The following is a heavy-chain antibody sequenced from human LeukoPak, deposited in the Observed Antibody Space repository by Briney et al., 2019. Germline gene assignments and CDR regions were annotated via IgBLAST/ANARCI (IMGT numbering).Heavy chain of an antibody. Sequence: ASVKVSCKASGYTFTNNDINWVRQATGQGLEWMGWMRPSSGNTEFAQKFQGRVTMTRDTSISRAYMELASLTSDDTALYYCARGRVGFDYWGQGTLVTVSS. CDR3: ARGRVGFDY. CDR2: MRPSSGNT. J-gene: IGHJ4*02. D-gene: IGHD1-26*01. CDR1: GYTFTNND. V-gene: IGHV1-8*01.